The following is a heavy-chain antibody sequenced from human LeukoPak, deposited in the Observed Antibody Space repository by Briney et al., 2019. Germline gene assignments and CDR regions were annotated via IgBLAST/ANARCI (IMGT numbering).Heavy chain of an antibody. CDR1: GFTFSSYA. D-gene: IGHD1-1*01. CDR3: AKDPPTTGTTFDN. J-gene: IGHJ4*02. CDR2: IGGGGVDT. V-gene: IGHV3-23*01. Sequence: PGGSLRLSCGASGFTFSSYAMSWVRQAPGKGLEWVSSIGGGGVDTYYADSVKGRLTISRDNSKNTLYLQMNSLRVEDTAVYYCAKDPPTTGTTFDNWGRGTLVTVSS.